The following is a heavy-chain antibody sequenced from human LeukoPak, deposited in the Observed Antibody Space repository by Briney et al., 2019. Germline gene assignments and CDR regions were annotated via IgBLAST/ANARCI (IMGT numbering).Heavy chain of an antibody. CDR1: GYSFTSHW. CDR2: IYPGDSDT. CDR3: ARSKLSYYDSSGYYYSGGSGFDY. Sequence: GESLKISCKGSGYSFTSHWIGWVRQMPGKGLEWMGIIYPGDSDTRYSPSFQGQVTISADKSISTAYLQWSSLKASDTAMYYCARSKLSYYDSSGYYYSGGSGFDYWGQGTLVTVSS. V-gene: IGHV5-51*01. D-gene: IGHD3-22*01. J-gene: IGHJ4*02.